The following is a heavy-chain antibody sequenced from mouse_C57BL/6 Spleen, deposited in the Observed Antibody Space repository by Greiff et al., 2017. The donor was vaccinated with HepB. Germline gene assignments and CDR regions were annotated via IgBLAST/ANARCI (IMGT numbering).Heavy chain of an antibody. CDR3: ASTTVVAHYYAMDY. J-gene: IGHJ4*01. CDR2: IDPSDSYT. Sequence: VQLQQPGAELVRPGTSVKLSCKASGYTFTSYWMHWVKQRPGQGLEWIGVIDPSDSYTNYNQKFKGKATLSVDTSSSTAYMQLSSLTSEDSAVYYCASTTVVAHYYAMDYWGQGTSVTVSS. V-gene: IGHV1-59*01. D-gene: IGHD1-1*01. CDR1: GYTFTSYW.